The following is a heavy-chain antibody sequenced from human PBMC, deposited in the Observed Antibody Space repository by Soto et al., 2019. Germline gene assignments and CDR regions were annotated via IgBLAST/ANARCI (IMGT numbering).Heavy chain of an antibody. D-gene: IGHD5-12*01. J-gene: IGHJ6*02. CDR3: AKDRDIAYHLEGGFYYSGMDV. V-gene: IGHV3-23*01. CDR2: ITDVGDPT. Sequence: PGGSLRLSCAACGFTFGTYAMNWVRQAPGKXLEWVSTITDVGDPTYYADSVKGRFTISRDNSKNTLFLQMNSLRAEDTARYYCAKDRDIAYHLEGGFYYSGMDVWGQGTTVTVSS. CDR1: GFTFGTYA.